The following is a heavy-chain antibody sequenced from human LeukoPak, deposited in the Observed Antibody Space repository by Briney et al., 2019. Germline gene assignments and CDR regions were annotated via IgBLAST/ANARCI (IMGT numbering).Heavy chain of an antibody. J-gene: IGHJ4*02. D-gene: IGHD6-6*01. Sequence: ASVKVSCKASAYTFISYGISWVRQAPGQGLEWVGGIIPIFGTANYAQKFQGRVTITADESTSTAYMELSSLRSEDTAVYYCAREPSSSRYFDYWGQGTLVTVSS. V-gene: IGHV1-69*13. CDR3: AREPSSSRYFDY. CDR1: AYTFISYG. CDR2: IIPIFGTA.